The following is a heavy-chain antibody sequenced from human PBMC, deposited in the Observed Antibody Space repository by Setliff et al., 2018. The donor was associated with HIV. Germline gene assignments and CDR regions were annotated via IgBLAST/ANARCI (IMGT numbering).Heavy chain of an antibody. V-gene: IGHV3-48*01. CDR2: ISHGGATK. CDR1: GFPLYTYD. J-gene: IGHJ4*01. CDR3: AKDGISGGAYPPYYFDY. Sequence: GGSLRLSCEASGFPLYTYDMNWVRQAPGKALEWISFISHGGATKYYADSVKGRFTISRDNAKNSLYLQMNSLRAEDTAVYYCAKDGISGGAYPPYYFDYWGHGTLVTVS. D-gene: IGHD2-15*01.